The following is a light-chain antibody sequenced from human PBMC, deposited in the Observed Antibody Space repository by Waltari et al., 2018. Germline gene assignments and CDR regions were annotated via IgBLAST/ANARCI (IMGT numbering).Light chain of an antibody. J-gene: IGLJ3*02. CDR3: QSYDTSLSEMV. CDR2: RDY. V-gene: IGLV1-40*01. CDR1: NSNIGAGYY. Sequence: QSVLTQPPSASGAPGQTVTISCTGTNSNIGAGYYVHWYQHLPGRAPKLLIDRDYKRPSGVPGRFSGAKSGTSASLAITGLQADDEGDYYCQSYDTSLSEMVFGGGTRLTVL.